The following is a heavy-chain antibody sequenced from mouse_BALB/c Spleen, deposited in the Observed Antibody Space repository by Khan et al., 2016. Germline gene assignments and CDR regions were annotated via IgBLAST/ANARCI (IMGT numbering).Heavy chain of an antibody. CDR2: INTYTGEP. J-gene: IGHJ2*01. CDR1: GYTFTNYG. D-gene: IGHD2-1*01. CDR3: ASGGNYEDYFDY. V-gene: IGHV9-3-1*01. Sequence: QIQLVQSGPELKKPGETVKISCKASGYTFTNYGMNWVKQAPGKGLKWMGWINTYTGEPTYADDFKGRFAFSLETSASTAYLQINNLKNEDTATDYCASGGNYEDYFDYWGQGTTLTVAS.